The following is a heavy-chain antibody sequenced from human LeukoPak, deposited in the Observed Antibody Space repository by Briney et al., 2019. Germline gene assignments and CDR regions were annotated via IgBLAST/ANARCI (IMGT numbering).Heavy chain of an antibody. CDR1: GFSFNKYW. CDR2: INQDGSQV. J-gene: IGHJ4*02. D-gene: IGHD5/OR15-5a*01. V-gene: IGHV3-7*01. CDR3: TNRAGLPENRPACFDY. Sequence: GGSLRLSCEASGFSFNKYWMTRVRQAPGKGPEWVANINQDGSQVHYVDSVRGRFTISRDNAKNSLYLQLSSLRGEDTAVYYCTNRAGLPENRPACFDYWGQGTLVTVSS.